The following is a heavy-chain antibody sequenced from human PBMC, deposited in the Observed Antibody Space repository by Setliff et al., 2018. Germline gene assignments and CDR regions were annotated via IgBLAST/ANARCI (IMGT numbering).Heavy chain of an antibody. Sequence: GGSLRLSCSASGFTFSSLWMAWVRQAPGKGLEWVANINQGGSDQFYVESVKGRFTISRDNAKNSLYLQMSSLRVEDTAVYYCAREASVNSFDICGQGTTVTVSS. CDR3: AREASVNSFDI. V-gene: IGHV3-7*01. CDR1: GFTFSSLW. CDR2: INQGGSDQ. J-gene: IGHJ3*02.